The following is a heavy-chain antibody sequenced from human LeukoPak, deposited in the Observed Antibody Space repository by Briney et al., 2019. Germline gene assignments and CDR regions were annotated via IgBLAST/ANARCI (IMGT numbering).Heavy chain of an antibody. CDR1: EFAFSDFY. V-gene: IGHV3-11*06. CDR3: ARTNLGSGWRFDY. D-gene: IGHD6-19*01. CDR2: ISSSSSHT. J-gene: IGHJ4*02. Sequence: GGSLRLSCGASEFAFSDFYMTWIRQAPGKGLEWVSYISSSSSHTNYADSVKGRFTISRDNAKNSLYLQMNSLRAEDTAVYYCARTNLGSGWRFDYWGQGTLVTVSS.